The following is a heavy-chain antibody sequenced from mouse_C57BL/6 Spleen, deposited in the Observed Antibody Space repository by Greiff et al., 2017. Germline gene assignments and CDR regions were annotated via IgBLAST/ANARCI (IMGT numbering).Heavy chain of an antibody. Sequence: EVQLQQSGAELVRPGASVKLSCTASGFNIKDYYMHWVKQRPEQGLEWIGSIDPEDGDTEYAPRFKGRATMTADTSSNTAYLQLSSLTSEDTAVYYCPELVRGYFDVWGTGTTVTVSA. CDR3: PELVRGYFDV. D-gene: IGHD2-2*01. CDR1: GFNIKDYY. J-gene: IGHJ1*03. CDR2: IDPEDGDT. V-gene: IGHV14-1*01.